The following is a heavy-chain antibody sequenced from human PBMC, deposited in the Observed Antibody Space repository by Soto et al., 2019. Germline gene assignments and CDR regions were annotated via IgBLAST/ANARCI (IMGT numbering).Heavy chain of an antibody. V-gene: IGHV4-31*03. CDR2: IYYSGST. CDR1: GGSISSGGYY. D-gene: IGHD3-22*01. Sequence: SETLSLTCTVSGGSISSGGYYWSWIRQHPGKGLEWIGYIYYSGSTYYNPSLKSRVTISVDTSKNQFSLKLSSVTAADTAVYYCARDFNNYYDSSGFQGFDPWGQGTLVTVSS. J-gene: IGHJ5*02. CDR3: ARDFNNYYDSSGFQGFDP.